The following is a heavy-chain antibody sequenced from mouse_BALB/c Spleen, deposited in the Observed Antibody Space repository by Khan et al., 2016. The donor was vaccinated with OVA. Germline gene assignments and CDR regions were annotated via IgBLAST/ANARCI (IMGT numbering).Heavy chain of an antibody. CDR2: ITYSGNI. CDR3: ERSYGSWAMDY. V-gene: IGHV3-8*02. Sequence: VQLKESGPSLVKPSQTLSLSCSVTGDSITSGFWNWIRKFPGNKFEYLGYITYSGNIYYNPSLKSRISITRDTSKSQYYLQLNSVTTEDTATYYCERSYGSWAMDYWGQGTSVTVSS. CDR1: GDSITSGF. J-gene: IGHJ4*01. D-gene: IGHD1-1*01.